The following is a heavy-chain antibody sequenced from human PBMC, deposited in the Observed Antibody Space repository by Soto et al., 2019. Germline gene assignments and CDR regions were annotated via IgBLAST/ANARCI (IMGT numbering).Heavy chain of an antibody. CDR3: VKAGYFDWLLQFDY. Sequence: GGSLRLSCSASGFTFSSYAMHWIRQAPGKGLEYVSAISSNGGSTYYADSVKGRFTISRDNSKNTLYLQMSSLRAEDTAVYYCVKAGYFDWLLQFDYWGQGTLVTVSS. CDR2: ISSNGGST. V-gene: IGHV3-64D*06. J-gene: IGHJ4*02. D-gene: IGHD3-9*01. CDR1: GFTFSSYA.